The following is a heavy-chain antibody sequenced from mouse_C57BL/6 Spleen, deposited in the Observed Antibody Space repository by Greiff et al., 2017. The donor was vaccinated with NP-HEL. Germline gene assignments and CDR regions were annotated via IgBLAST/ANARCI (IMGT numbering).Heavy chain of an antibody. J-gene: IGHJ4*01. V-gene: IGHV1-39*01. D-gene: IGHD1-1*01. CDR1: GYSFTDYN. Sequence: LQESGPELVKPGASVKISCKASGYSFTDYNMNWVKQSNGKSLEWIGVINPNYGTTSYNQKFKGKATLTVDQSSSTAYMQLNSLTSEDSAVYYCARWDYGSSYDAMDYWGQGTSVTVSS. CDR3: ARWDYGSSYDAMDY. CDR2: INPNYGTT.